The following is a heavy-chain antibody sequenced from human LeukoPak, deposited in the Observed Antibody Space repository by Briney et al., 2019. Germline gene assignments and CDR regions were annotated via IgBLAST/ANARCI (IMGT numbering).Heavy chain of an antibody. CDR3: AKGRGLVSPDDH. CDR1: GFTFSSHT. D-gene: IGHD3/OR15-3a*01. CDR2: ISNSGGST. Sequence: GGSLRLSCAASGFTFSSHTMTWVRQAPGKGLEWVSAISNSGGSTYYADSVKGRFTISRDNSKNTLYLQMNSLKAEDTAVYYCAKGRGLVSPDDHWGQGTLVTVSS. J-gene: IGHJ4*02. V-gene: IGHV3-23*01.